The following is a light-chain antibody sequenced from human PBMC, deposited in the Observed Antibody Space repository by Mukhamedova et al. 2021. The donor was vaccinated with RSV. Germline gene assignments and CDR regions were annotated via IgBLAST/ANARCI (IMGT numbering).Light chain of an antibody. CDR2: EDN. Sequence: SGSIASNYVQWYQQRPGSAPTTVIYEDNQRPSGVPDRFSGSIDSSSNSASLTISGLKTEDEADYYCLSYDSSNLLFGTGTKVTVL. CDR1: SGSIASNY. V-gene: IGLV6-57*02. CDR3: LSYDSSNLL. J-gene: IGLJ1*01.